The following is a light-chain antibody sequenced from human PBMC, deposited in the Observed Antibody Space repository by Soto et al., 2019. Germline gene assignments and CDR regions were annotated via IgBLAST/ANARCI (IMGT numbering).Light chain of an antibody. CDR1: SSDVGGYNY. CDR2: DVR. J-gene: IGLJ2*01. V-gene: IGLV2-14*01. CDR3: SSYTSSSTPGVL. Sequence: QSVLTQPASVSGSPGQSITISCTGTSSDVGGYNYVSWYQQYPGKAPKLMIYDVRNRPSGVSNRFTGSKSGNTASLTISGLQAEDEGDYYCSSYTSSSTPGVLFGGGTKVTVL.